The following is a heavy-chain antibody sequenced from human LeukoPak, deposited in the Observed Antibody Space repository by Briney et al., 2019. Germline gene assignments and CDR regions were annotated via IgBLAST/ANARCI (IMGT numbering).Heavy chain of an antibody. CDR3: ARLPGTDSSGYYFDY. J-gene: IGHJ4*02. Sequence: GESLKISCEGSGYTFTSYWIAWVRQMPGKGLEWMGIIYPGDSDTRYSPSFQGQVTISADKSISTAYLQWSSLKASDTAMYYCARLPGTDSSGYYFDYWGQGTLVTVSS. CDR1: GYTFTSYW. CDR2: IYPGDSDT. D-gene: IGHD3-22*01. V-gene: IGHV5-51*01.